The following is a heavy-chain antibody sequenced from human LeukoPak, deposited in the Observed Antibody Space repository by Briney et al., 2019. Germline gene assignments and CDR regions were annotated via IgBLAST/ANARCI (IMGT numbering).Heavy chain of an antibody. CDR2: IYPGDSDT. CDR1: GYSFTNYW. CDR3: VVAGYGGKTFDY. D-gene: IGHD6-13*01. Sequence: GESLKISCKVSGYSFTNYWIGWVRQMPGKGPEWMGFIYPGDSDTRYGPSFQGQVTISADTSIYTAYLQWSSLQASDTAIYYCVVAGYGGKTFDYWGQGILVTVFS. V-gene: IGHV5-51*01. J-gene: IGHJ4*02.